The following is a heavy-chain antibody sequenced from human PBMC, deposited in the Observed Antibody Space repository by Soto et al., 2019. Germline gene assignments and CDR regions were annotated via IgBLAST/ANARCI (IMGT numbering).Heavy chain of an antibody. Sequence: QVQLVESGGGVVQPGRSLRLSCAASGFTFSSYAMHWVRQAPGKGLEWVAVISYDGSNKYYADSVKGRFTISRDNSKNTLYLQMNSLRAEDTAVYYCARDSKYSSGWSLDYWSQGTLVTVSS. J-gene: IGHJ4*02. V-gene: IGHV3-30-3*01. CDR2: ISYDGSNK. D-gene: IGHD6-19*01. CDR1: GFTFSSYA. CDR3: ARDSKYSSGWSLDY.